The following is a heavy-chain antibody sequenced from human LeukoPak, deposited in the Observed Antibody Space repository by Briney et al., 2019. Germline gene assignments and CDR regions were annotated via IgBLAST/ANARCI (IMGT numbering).Heavy chain of an antibody. CDR3: ARGLTQGYYYYYMDV. Sequence: KSSETLSLTPAVYGGSFSGYYWSSIRQPPGQRLKWIGEINHSRSTNYNPSLKSRVTISVDTSKNQFSLKLSSVTAADTAVYYCARGLTQGYYYYYMDVWGKGTTVTVSS. CDR1: GGSFSGYY. V-gene: IGHV4-34*01. CDR2: INHSRST. J-gene: IGHJ6*03.